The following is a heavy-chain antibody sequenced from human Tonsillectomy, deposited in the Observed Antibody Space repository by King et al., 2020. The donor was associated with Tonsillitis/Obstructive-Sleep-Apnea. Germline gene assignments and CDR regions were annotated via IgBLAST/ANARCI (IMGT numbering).Heavy chain of an antibody. D-gene: IGHD4-23*01. Sequence: VQLVESGGGVVQPGRSLKLSCAASGFTFSTYGMHWVRQAPGKGLEWVAIIWYDGSNQYYADSVKGRFTISRDNSKNTLYLQMNSLRAEDTAVFFCARDLDPYGGKSIHHYYQYGMDVWGQGTTVTVSS. CDR2: IWYDGSNQ. CDR1: GFTFSTYG. V-gene: IGHV3-33*01. J-gene: IGHJ6*02. CDR3: ARDLDPYGGKSIHHYYQYGMDV.